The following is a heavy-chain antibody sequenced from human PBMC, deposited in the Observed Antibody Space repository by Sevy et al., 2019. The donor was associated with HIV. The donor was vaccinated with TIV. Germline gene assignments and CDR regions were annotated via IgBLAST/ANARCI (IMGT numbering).Heavy chain of an antibody. CDR2: IWYDGSNK. CDR1: GFTFGTYG. J-gene: IGHJ4*02. CDR3: ARGSLYSSGWSESLDY. D-gene: IGHD6-19*01. Sequence: GGSLRLSCVASGFTFGTYGMDWVRQAPGKGLEWVAVIWYDGSNKYYGDSVKDRFTISRDNSKNMLYLQINSLRAEDTTVYYCARGSLYSSGWSESLDYWGQGTLVTVSS. V-gene: IGHV3-33*01.